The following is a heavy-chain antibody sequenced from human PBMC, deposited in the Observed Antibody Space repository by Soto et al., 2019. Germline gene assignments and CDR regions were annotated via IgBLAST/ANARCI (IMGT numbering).Heavy chain of an antibody. D-gene: IGHD1-26*01. J-gene: IGHJ4*02. CDR2: FDPEDGET. CDR1: GYTLTELS. V-gene: IGHV1-24*01. CDR3: ATRPSYSGSSDLDY. Sequence: VASVKVSCKVSGYTLTELSMHWVRQAPGKGLEWMGGFDPEDGETIYAQKFQGRVTMTEDTSTDTAYMELSSLRSEDTAVYYCATRPSYSGSSDLDYWGQGTLVTVSS.